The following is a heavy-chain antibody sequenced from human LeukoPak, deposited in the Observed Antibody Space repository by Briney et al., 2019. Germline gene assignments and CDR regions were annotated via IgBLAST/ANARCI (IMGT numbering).Heavy chain of an antibody. CDR3: SSGTFSHPSN. D-gene: IGHD3-10*01. J-gene: IGHJ4*02. CDR1: GDSINSYY. CDR2: MYYTGST. V-gene: IGHV4-59*01. Sequence: TSETLSLTCTVSGDSINSYYWSWIRQPPGKGLEWIGYMYYTGSTNYNPSLKSRVTISVDMSKNQFSLKLSSVTAADTAVYYCSSGTFSHPSNWGQGILVPVSS.